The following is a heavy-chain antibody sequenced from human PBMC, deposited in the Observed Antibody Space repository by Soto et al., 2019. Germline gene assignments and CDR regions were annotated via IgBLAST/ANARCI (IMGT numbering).Heavy chain of an antibody. CDR3: ARESCSGGSCYYNY. CDR1: GGSLSSYY. J-gene: IGHJ4*02. V-gene: IGHV4-59*01. D-gene: IGHD2-15*01. Sequence: SETLSLTCTVSGGSLSSYYWSWIRQPPGKGLEWIGYIYYSGSTNYNPSLKSRVTISVDTSKNQFSLKLSSVTAADTAVYYCARESCSGGSCYYNYWGQGTLVTVSS. CDR2: IYYSGST.